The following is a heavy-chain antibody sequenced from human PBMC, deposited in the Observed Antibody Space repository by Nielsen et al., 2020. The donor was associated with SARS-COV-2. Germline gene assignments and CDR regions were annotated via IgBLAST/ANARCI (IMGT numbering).Heavy chain of an antibody. CDR1: GGSVSSNDW. CDR3: ARGHNVVVPSPILGLGPIYYSYFMDV. CDR2: VSHSGSI. D-gene: IGHD2-2*02. Sequence: GSLRLSCAVSGGSVSSNDWWTWVRQSPGKGLEWIGEVSHSGSINYNPSLKSRVTLSMDKSKRQFSLRLTSVSAADTAIYYCARGHNVVVPSPILGLGPIYYSYFMDVWGKGTTVTVSS. J-gene: IGHJ6*04. V-gene: IGHV4-4*02.